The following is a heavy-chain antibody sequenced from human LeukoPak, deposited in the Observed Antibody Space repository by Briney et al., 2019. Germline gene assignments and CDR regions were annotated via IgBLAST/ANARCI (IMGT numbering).Heavy chain of an antibody. J-gene: IGHJ4*02. V-gene: IGHV3-23*01. D-gene: IGHD2-2*01. CDR2: ISSPGSST. CDR1: GFTFDSYA. CDR3: AKRGIPTSAYYFDS. Sequence: GGSLRLSCAASGFTFDSYAMTWVRQAPGKGLEWVSYISSPGSSTFYADSVKGRFTISRDNSKNTLYLQMNSLRAEDTAVYYCAKRGIPTSAYYFDSWGQGTLITVS.